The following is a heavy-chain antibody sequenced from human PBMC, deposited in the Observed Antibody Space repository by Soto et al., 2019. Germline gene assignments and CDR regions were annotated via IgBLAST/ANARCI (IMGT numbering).Heavy chain of an antibody. V-gene: IGHV3-9*01. CDR1: GFTFDDYA. J-gene: IGHJ1*01. CDR3: AKGDCSGGSCYYGFQH. Sequence: EVQLVGSGGGLVQPGRSLRLSCAASGFTFDDYAMHWVRQAPGKGLEWVSGISWNSGSIGYADSVKGRFTISRDNAKNSLYLQMNSLRAEDTALYYCAKGDCSGGSCYYGFQHCGQGTLVTVSS. CDR2: ISWNSGSI. D-gene: IGHD2-15*01.